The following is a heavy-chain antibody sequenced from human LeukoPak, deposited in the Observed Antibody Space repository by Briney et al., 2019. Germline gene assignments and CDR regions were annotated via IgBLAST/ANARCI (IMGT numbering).Heavy chain of an antibody. D-gene: IGHD5-12*01. CDR1: GFTFSSYA. CDR3: ASRVATIEVVDY. CDR2: ISGSGGST. J-gene: IGHJ4*02. Sequence: GGSLRLSCAASGFTFSSYAMSWVRQAPGKGLEWVSAISGSGGSTYYADSVKGRFTISRDNSKNTPYLQMNSLRAEDTAVYYCASRVATIEVVDYWGQGTLVTVSS. V-gene: IGHV3-23*01.